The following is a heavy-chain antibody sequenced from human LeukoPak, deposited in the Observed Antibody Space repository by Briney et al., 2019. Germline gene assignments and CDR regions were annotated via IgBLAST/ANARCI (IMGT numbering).Heavy chain of an antibody. J-gene: IGHJ4*02. CDR1: GDYW. D-gene: IGHD6-19*01. CDR3: AGSSGWARYFDY. V-gene: IGHV3-7*05. CDR2: IKQDGSEK. Sequence: GGSLRLSCAASGDYWMSWVRQAPGKRLEWVANIKQDGSEKYYVDSVKGRFTISRDNAKNSLYLQMNSLRDEDTAVYYCAGSSGWARYFDYWGQGTLVTVSS.